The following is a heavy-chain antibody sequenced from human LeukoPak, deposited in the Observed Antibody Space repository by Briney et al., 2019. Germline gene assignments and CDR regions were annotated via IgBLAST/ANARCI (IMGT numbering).Heavy chain of an antibody. CDR3: ARSALRYSSSSGPSDY. J-gene: IGHJ4*02. CDR2: INHSGST. CDR1: GGSFSGYY. D-gene: IGHD6-6*01. Sequence: SETLSLTCAVYGGSFSGYYWSWIRQPPGKGLEWIGEINHSGSTNYNPSLKSRVTISVDTSKNQFSPKLSSVTAADTAVYYCARSALRYSSSSGPSDYWGQGTLVTVSS. V-gene: IGHV4-34*01.